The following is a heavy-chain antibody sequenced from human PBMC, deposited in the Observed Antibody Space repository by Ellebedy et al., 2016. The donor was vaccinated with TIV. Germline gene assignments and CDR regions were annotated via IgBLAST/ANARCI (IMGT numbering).Heavy chain of an antibody. J-gene: IGHJ6*03. Sequence: GESLKISXAASGFTFRDYRMNWVRQAPGKGLEWVSSIRYSGDSVSYADSVKGRFTISRDNAKNSLFLEMNSLRAEDTAVYYCATTRGYSYGLKYYYDMDVWGEGTTVTVSS. D-gene: IGHD5-18*01. CDR1: GFTFRDYR. V-gene: IGHV3-21*01. CDR3: ATTRGYSYGLKYYYDMDV. CDR2: IRYSGDSV.